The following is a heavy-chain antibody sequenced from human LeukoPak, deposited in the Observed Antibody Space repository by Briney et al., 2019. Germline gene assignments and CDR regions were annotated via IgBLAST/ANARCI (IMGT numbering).Heavy chain of an antibody. J-gene: IGHJ4*02. CDR3: AKDMTTATLFDY. CDR2: ISGSGDST. Sequence: QPGGSLRLSCAASGFTFNSYAMSWVRQGPGKWLEWVSTISGSGDSTWYADSVQGRFTISRDNSKYTLYLQMNSLRTEDTAIYYCAKDMTTATLFDYWGQGTLVTVSS. V-gene: IGHV3-23*01. D-gene: IGHD1-14*01. CDR1: GFTFNSYA.